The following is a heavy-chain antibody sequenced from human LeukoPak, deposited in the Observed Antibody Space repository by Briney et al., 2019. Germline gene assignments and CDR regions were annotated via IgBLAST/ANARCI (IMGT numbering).Heavy chain of an antibody. CDR3: AGTGTSSHMCYFDL. CDR1: GFTFSSYG. V-gene: IGHV3-74*01. CDR2: IYTDGTST. D-gene: IGHD1-14*01. Sequence: PGGSLRLSCAASGFTFSSYGMHWVRQVPGKGLGWVSRIYTDGTSTTYADSVKGRVTISRDNAKNTLYMQMNSLRAEETAVYYCAGTGTSSHMCYFDLWGRGTLVTVSS. J-gene: IGHJ2*01.